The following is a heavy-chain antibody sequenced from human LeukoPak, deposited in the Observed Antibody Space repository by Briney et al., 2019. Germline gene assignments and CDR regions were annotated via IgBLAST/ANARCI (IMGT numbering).Heavy chain of an antibody. CDR3: AREGSMTPRAFDY. CDR2: ISYDGSNK. D-gene: IGHD3-16*01. J-gene: IGHJ4*02. CDR1: GFTFSSYA. V-gene: IGHV3-30-3*01. Sequence: GRSLRLSCAASGFTFSSYAMHWVRQAPGKGLERVAVISYDGSNKYYADSVKGRFTISRDNSKNTLYLQMNSLRAEDTAVYYCAREGSMTPRAFDYWGQGTLVTVSS.